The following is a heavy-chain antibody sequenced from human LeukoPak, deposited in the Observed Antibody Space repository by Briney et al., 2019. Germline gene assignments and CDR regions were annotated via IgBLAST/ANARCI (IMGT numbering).Heavy chain of an antibody. CDR1: GYTFTSYG. V-gene: IGHV1-18*01. Sequence: ASVKVSCKASGYTFTSYGISWVRQAPGQGLECIGWISAYNDNTNYAQKLQGRVTMTTDTSTSTAYMELRSLRSDDTAVYFCARDDRFLEWLLSNYFDYWGQGTLVTVSS. J-gene: IGHJ4*02. CDR2: ISAYNDNT. CDR3: ARDDRFLEWLLSNYFDY. D-gene: IGHD3-3*01.